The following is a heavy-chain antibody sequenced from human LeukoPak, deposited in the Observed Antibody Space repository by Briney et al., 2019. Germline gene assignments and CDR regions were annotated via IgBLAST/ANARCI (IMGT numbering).Heavy chain of an antibody. J-gene: IGHJ4*02. CDR1: GLAFSSYS. CDR3: ARDFTPEWFDIH. V-gene: IGHV3-30*04. Sequence: GGSLRLSCVASGLAFSSYSMHWVRQAPGKGLEWVGVISYDGSDEYYTDSVKGRFTISRDNSKNTVYLQMNSLRAGDTAVYYCARDFTPEWFDIHWGQGTLVIVS. D-gene: IGHD3-3*01. CDR2: ISYDGSDE.